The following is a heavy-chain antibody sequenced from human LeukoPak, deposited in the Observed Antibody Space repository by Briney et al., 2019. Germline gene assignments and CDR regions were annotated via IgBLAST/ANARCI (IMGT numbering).Heavy chain of an antibody. CDR3: SRDYYNDEEYYYYMDV. J-gene: IGHJ6*03. D-gene: IGHD3-10*01. CDR2: IYTSGST. Sequence: SETLSLTCTVSGGSISSYYWSWIRQPAGKGLEWIGRIYTSGSTNYNPSLKSRVTMSVDTSKNQFSLKLSSVTAADTAVYYWSRDYYNDEEYYYYMDVWGKGTTVTISS. V-gene: IGHV4-4*07. CDR1: GGSISSYY.